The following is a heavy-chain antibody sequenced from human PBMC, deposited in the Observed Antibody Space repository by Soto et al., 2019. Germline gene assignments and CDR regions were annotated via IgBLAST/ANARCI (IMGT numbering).Heavy chain of an antibody. CDR3: AKDSPGQQLVPPNDAFDI. V-gene: IGHV3-74*01. Sequence: EVQLVESGGGLVQPGGSLRLSCAASGFTFSSYWMHWVRQAPGKGLVWVSRINSDGSSTSYADSVKGRFTISRDNAKNTLYLQMNSLRAEDTAVYYCAKDSPGQQLVPPNDAFDIWGQGTMVTVSS. CDR2: INSDGSST. CDR1: GFTFSSYW. D-gene: IGHD6-13*01. J-gene: IGHJ3*02.